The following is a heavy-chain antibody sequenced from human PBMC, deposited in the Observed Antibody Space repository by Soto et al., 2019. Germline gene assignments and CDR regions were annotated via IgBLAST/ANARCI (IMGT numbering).Heavy chain of an antibody. V-gene: IGHV3-23*01. Sequence: LRLSCAASGFIFSSYAMTWVRQAPGKGLEWVSGLSGSGGTTYYADSVKGRFTISRDNSKNILYLQMNSLRAEDSAVYYCAKRFAYSSGLDGFDIWGQGQWSPSPQ. J-gene: IGHJ3*02. D-gene: IGHD6-19*01. CDR3: AKRFAYSSGLDGFDI. CDR2: LSGSGGTT. CDR1: GFIFSSYA.